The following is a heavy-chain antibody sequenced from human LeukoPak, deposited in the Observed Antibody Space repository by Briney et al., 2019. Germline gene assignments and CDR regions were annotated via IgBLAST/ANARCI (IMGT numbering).Heavy chain of an antibody. V-gene: IGHV3-23*01. Sequence: GGPLRLSCAASGFTFDINDMSWVRQAPGKGLEWVSAFSDSGAYKHYAHSVRGRFTISRDESESTLYLQMDSLRADDTAVYYCARVTWEAVPGTGPLGTHYWGQGILVTVSS. D-gene: IGHD6-19*01. CDR3: ARVTWEAVPGTGPLGTHY. CDR1: GFTFDIND. CDR2: FSDSGAYK. J-gene: IGHJ4*02.